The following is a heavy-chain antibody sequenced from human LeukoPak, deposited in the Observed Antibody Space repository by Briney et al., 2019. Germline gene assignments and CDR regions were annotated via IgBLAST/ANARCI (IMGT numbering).Heavy chain of an antibody. J-gene: IGHJ4*02. V-gene: IGHV3-33*01. CDR3: ARGYDILTDYPKRLDF. CDR1: GFTFSSYG. CDR2: LWYDGSKR. D-gene: IGHD3-9*01. Sequence: GGSLRLSCAASGFTFSSYGFHWVRQAPGKGLEWVAVLWYDGSKRYYADSVKGRFTISRDNSKNTLYLQMNSLRAEDTAVYYCARGYDILTDYPKRLDFWGQGTLVTVSS.